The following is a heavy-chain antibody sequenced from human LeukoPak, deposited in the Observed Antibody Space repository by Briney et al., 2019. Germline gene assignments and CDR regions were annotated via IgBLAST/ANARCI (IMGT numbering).Heavy chain of an antibody. CDR1: GGSISSSSYY. V-gene: IGHV4-39*07. CDR2: IYYSGST. J-gene: IGHJ4*02. Sequence: PSETLSLTCTVSGGSISSSSYYWGWIRQPPGKGLEWIGSIYYSGSTYYNPSLKSRVTISVDTSKNQFSLKLSSVTAADTAVYYCARRGLVGATTRGIDYWGQGTLVTVSS. CDR3: ARRGLVGATTRGIDY. D-gene: IGHD1-26*01.